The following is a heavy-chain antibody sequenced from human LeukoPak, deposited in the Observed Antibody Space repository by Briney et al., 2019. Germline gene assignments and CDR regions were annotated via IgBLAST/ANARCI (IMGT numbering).Heavy chain of an antibody. CDR3: ARAPLGYSADY. Sequence: PSETLSLTCTVSGGSISSSSYYWGWIRQPPGKGLEWIGSIYYSGSTYHNPSLKSRTTISVDTTKNQFSLKLSSVTAADTAVYYCARAPLGYSADYWGQGTLVTVSS. V-gene: IGHV4-39*07. D-gene: IGHD6-13*01. CDR2: IYYSGST. CDR1: GGSISSSSYY. J-gene: IGHJ4*02.